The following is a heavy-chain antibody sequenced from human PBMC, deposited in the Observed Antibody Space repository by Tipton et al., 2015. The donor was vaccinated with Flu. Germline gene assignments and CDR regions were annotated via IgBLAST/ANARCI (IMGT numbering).Heavy chain of an antibody. Sequence: SLRLSCTASGFTFGDYAMSWFRQAPGKGLEWVGFIRSKAYGGTTEYAASVKGRFTISRDDSKSIAYLQMNSLKTEDTAVYYCTRAPWVAAIDIWGQGTMVTVSS. J-gene: IGHJ3*02. CDR3: TRAPWVAAIDI. CDR1: GFTFGDYA. D-gene: IGHD2-15*01. CDR2: IRSKAYGGTT. V-gene: IGHV3-49*03.